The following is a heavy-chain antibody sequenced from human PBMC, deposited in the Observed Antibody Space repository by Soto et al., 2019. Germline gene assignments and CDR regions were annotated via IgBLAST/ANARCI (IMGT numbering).Heavy chain of an antibody. V-gene: IGHV3-23*01. Sequence: GGSLRLSCAASGFTFGSYAMSWVRQAPGKGLEWVSAISGSGVSTYYADSVKGRFTISRDNSKNTLYLQMNSLRAEDTAVYYCAKSPGMYYYDSSGYSLYDYWGQGTLVTVSS. CDR2: ISGSGVST. D-gene: IGHD3-22*01. CDR1: GFTFGSYA. CDR3: AKSPGMYYYDSSGYSLYDY. J-gene: IGHJ4*02.